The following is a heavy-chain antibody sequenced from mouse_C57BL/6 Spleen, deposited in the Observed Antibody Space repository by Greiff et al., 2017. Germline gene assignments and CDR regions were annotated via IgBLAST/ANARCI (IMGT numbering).Heavy chain of an antibody. Sequence: EVNLVESGGGLVKPGGSLKLSCAASGFTFSDYGMHWVRQAPEKGLEWVAYISSGSSTIYYADTVKGRFTISRDNAKNTLFLQMTSLRSEDTAMYYCARWLPYYYAMDYWGQGTSVTVSS. CDR2: ISSGSSTI. J-gene: IGHJ4*01. V-gene: IGHV5-17*01. CDR1: GFTFSDYG. CDR3: ARWLPYYYAMDY. D-gene: IGHD2-2*01.